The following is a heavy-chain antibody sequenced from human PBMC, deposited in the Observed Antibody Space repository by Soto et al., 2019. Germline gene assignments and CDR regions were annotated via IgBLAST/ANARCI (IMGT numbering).Heavy chain of an antibody. J-gene: IGHJ6*02. V-gene: IGHV5-51*01. CDR3: ARRVPAAGYGMDV. CDR2: IYPGDPDT. Sequence: GESLKISCKGSGYSFSDYWIGWVRQMPGKGLEWMGIIYPGDPDTRYSPSFQGQVTISADKSISTAYLQWSSLRASDTAMYYCARRVPAAGYGMDVWGQGTTVTVSS. D-gene: IGHD2-2*01. CDR1: GYSFSDYW.